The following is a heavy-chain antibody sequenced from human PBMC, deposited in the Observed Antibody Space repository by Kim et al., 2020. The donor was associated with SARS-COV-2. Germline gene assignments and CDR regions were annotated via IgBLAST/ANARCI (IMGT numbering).Heavy chain of an antibody. CDR3: ARAMPSHVRGVVIFDH. D-gene: IGHD3-10*01. Sequence: GGSLRLSCGTSGFTFTTFWMNWVRQSPGKGLEWVANINEDGSEKYYVDSVRGRFTISRDNAKKSLHLQMNSLRAEDTAVYYCARAMPSHVRGVVIFDHWGQGTLVTVSS. V-gene: IGHV3-7*01. CDR2: INEDGSEK. J-gene: IGHJ4*02. CDR1: GFTFTTFW.